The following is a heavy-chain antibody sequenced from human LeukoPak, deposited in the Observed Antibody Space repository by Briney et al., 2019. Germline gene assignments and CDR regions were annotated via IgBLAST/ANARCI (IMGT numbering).Heavy chain of an antibody. D-gene: IGHD6-19*01. Sequence: SETLSLTCTVSGGSISIFYWSWIRQPPGKGLEWIGDIYYSGTTNYNPSLKSRVTISLDPSKNQFSLRLSSVTAADTAVYYCAKIDAVAATPTSFDYWGQGTLVTVSS. V-gene: IGHV4-59*01. J-gene: IGHJ4*02. CDR3: AKIDAVAATPTSFDY. CDR2: IYYSGTT. CDR1: GGSISIFY.